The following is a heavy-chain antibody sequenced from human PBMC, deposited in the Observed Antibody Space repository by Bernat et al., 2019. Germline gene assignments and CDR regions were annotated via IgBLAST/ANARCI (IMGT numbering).Heavy chain of an antibody. CDR1: GFTFSSYD. V-gene: IGHV3-74*01. Sequence: EVQLVESGGGLVQPGGSLRLSCAASGFTFSSYDMHWVRQATGKGLEWVSRISSDGSTTSYADSVKGRFTISRDNAKNTLFLQMNSLSAEDTAVYFCAREGSDTPYNWFDPWGQGTLVTVSS. CDR2: ISSDGSTT. CDR3: AREGSDTPYNWFDP. J-gene: IGHJ5*02. D-gene: IGHD5-18*01.